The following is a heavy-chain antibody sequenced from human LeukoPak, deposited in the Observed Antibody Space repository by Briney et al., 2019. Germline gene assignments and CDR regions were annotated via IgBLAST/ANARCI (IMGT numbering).Heavy chain of an antibody. Sequence: PGGSLRLSCAASVFTLSSYWMHWVRQAPGKGLVWVSRINSDGSSTSYADSVKGRFTISRDNAKNTLYLQMNSLRAEDTAVYYCARSDSSGWYGFDYWGQGTLVTVSS. CDR2: INSDGSST. CDR1: VFTLSSYW. D-gene: IGHD6-19*01. J-gene: IGHJ4*02. CDR3: ARSDSSGWYGFDY. V-gene: IGHV3-74*01.